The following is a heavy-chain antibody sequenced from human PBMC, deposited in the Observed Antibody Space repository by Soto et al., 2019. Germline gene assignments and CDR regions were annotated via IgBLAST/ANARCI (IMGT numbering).Heavy chain of an antibody. CDR2: IWYDGSNK. CDR1: GFTFSSYG. J-gene: IGHJ6*02. CDR3: ARVHSSGWQGELYCYYGMDV. D-gene: IGHD6-19*01. Sequence: QVQLVESGGGVVQPGRSLRLSCAASGFTFSSYGMHWVRQAPGKGLEWVAVIWYDGSNKYYADSVKGRFTISRDNSKNTLYLQMNSLRAEDTAVYYCARVHSSGWQGELYCYYGMDVWGQGTTVTVSS. V-gene: IGHV3-33*01.